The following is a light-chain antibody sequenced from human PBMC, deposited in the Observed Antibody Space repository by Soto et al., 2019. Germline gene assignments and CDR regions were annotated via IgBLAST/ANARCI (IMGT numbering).Light chain of an antibody. V-gene: IGKV3-20*01. J-gene: IGKJ1*01. Sequence: EIVWTQSPGTLSLSPGERATLSCRASQSVSSSYLAWYQQKPGQAPRLLTYGASSRATGIPDRFSGSGSGTDFTLTISRLEPEDFAVYYCQQYGSSPTFGQGTKVEIK. CDR1: QSVSSSY. CDR2: GAS. CDR3: QQYGSSPT.